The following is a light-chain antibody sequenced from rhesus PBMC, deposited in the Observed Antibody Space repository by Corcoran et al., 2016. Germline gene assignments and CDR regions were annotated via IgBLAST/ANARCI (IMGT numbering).Light chain of an antibody. CDR1: QGISSW. CDR3: QQYSSRPYS. V-gene: IGKV1-22*01. CDR2: TAS. J-gene: IGKJ2*01. Sequence: DIQMTQSPSSLSASVGDTVTITCRASQGISSWLAWYQQKPGKAPKLLIYTASSLQSGVPSRCSGSGSGTDFTLTISSLQSEDFATYYCQQYSSRPYSFGQGTKVEIK.